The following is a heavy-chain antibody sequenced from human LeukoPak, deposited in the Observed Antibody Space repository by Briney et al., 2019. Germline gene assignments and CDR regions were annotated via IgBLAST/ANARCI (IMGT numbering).Heavy chain of an antibody. J-gene: IGHJ4*02. Sequence: PGGSLRLSCAASGFTFDDYAMHWVRQAPGKGLEGVSGISWNSGSIGYADSVKGRFTISRDNAKNSLYLQMNSLRAEDTALYYCAKGYYGSSWYYFDYWGQGTLVTVSS. CDR1: GFTFDDYA. CDR3: AKGYYGSSWYYFDY. V-gene: IGHV3-9*01. CDR2: ISWNSGSI. D-gene: IGHD6-13*01.